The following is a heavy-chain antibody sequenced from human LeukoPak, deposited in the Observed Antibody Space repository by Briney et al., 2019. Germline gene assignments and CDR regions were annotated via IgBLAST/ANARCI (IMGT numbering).Heavy chain of an antibody. D-gene: IGHD3-10*01. V-gene: IGHV3-23*01. J-gene: IGHJ4*02. CDR1: GFTFSSYA. CDR2: ISGSGGST. CDR3: AKKPTYYYGSGSYRPPGYFDY. Sequence: GGSLRLSCAASGFTFSSYAMSWVRQAPGKGLEWVSAISGSGGSTYYADSMKGRFTISRDNSKNTLYLQMNSLRAEDTAVYYCAKKPTYYYGSGSYRPPGYFDYWGQGTLVTVSS.